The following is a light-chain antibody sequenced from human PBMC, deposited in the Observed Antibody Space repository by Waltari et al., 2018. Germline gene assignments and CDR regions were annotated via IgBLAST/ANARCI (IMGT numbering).Light chain of an antibody. CDR1: SSDLGTYDF. Sequence: QSALTPPASVSGSPGPPLTISCAGSSSDLGTYDFLTWYQQLPGTVPKLIFFDVNKRPSGISARFSGSKSGNTASLTISGLLPEDEADYFCLSYTTSYTWLFGGGTRVTVL. CDR2: DVN. V-gene: IGLV2-14*03. CDR3: LSYTTSYTWL. J-gene: IGLJ3*02.